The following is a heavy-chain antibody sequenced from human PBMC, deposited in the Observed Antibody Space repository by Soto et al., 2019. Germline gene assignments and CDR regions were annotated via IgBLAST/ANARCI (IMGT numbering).Heavy chain of an antibody. Sequence: PGGSLRLSCAASGFSSRSYAMGWVRQAPGKGLAWVSSISAGGDGTYYADSVKGRFTISRDNSKNTLYLQMDSLRAEDTAVYYCADGGRYPYFWGQGTLVTVSS. CDR3: ADGGRYPYF. D-gene: IGHD1-26*01. CDR1: GFSSRSYA. J-gene: IGHJ4*02. CDR2: ISAGGDGT. V-gene: IGHV3-23*01.